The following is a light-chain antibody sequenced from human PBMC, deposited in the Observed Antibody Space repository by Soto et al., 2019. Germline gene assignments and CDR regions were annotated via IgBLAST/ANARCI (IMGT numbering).Light chain of an antibody. CDR1: QSVSSY. V-gene: IGKV3-11*01. CDR3: QQYGDSPFT. Sequence: EIVLTQSPATLSLSPGERATLSCRASQSVSSYLAWYQQKPGQAPRLLIYDASTRATAVPDRFTGSGSGTDFALTISSLEPEDAAVYYCQQYGDSPFTFGPGTNLDIK. J-gene: IGKJ2*01. CDR2: DAS.